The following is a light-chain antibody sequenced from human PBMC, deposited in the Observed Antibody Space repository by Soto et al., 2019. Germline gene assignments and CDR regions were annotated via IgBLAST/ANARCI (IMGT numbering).Light chain of an antibody. CDR2: DAS. V-gene: IGKV3-11*01. CDR3: QHRSNWIT. CDR1: QSVSRY. Sequence: ELVWTQSPGTLSLSPGERATLSCRASQSVSRYLAWYQQQPGPAPRLLIYDASYRATGIPARFSGSGSGTEFILTISSLDPEVFAIYDCQHRSNWITFGQGTRLEIK. J-gene: IGKJ5*01.